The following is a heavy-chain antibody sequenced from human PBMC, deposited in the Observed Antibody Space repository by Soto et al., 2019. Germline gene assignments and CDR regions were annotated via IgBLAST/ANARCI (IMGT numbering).Heavy chain of an antibody. CDR3: SRLKRGYSYGSMMVF. D-gene: IGHD5-18*01. CDR1: GDSIRKYY. CDR2: IFYRGST. J-gene: IGHJ4*01. Sequence: PSETLSLTCTVSGDSIRKYYWSWIRQPPRKGLEYIGYIFYRGSTNYNTSLKSRVAISVVTSRNQASLKLRAVTAADTATYYCSRLKRGYSYGSMMVFWGRGTLVTVSS. V-gene: IGHV4-59*01.